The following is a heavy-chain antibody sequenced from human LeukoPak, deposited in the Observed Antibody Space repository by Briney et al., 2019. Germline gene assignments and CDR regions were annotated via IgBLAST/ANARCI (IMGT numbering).Heavy chain of an antibody. D-gene: IGHD3-16*02. Sequence: KPSETLSLTCAVSGHSISSGYYWGWIRQPPGKGLEWIGEINHSGSTNYNPSLKSRVTISVDTSKNQFSLKLSSVTAADTAVYYCARGVYYDYVWGSYRYYFDYWGQGTLVTVSS. CDR2: INHSGST. J-gene: IGHJ4*02. V-gene: IGHV4-34*01. CDR3: ARGVYYDYVWGSYRYYFDY. CDR1: GHSISSGYY.